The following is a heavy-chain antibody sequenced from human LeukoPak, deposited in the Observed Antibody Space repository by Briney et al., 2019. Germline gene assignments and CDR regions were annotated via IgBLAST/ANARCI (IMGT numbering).Heavy chain of an antibody. Sequence: PGGSLRLSCAASGFTFSSYAMSWVRQAPGKGLEWVSAISGSGGSTYYADSVKGRFTISRDNSKNTLYLQMNSLRAEDTAVYYCAKVKYHDFWSGYRVPYYFDYWGQGTLVTVSS. CDR3: AKVKYHDFWSGYRVPYYFDY. J-gene: IGHJ4*02. D-gene: IGHD3-3*01. CDR2: ISGSGGST. V-gene: IGHV3-23*01. CDR1: GFTFSSYA.